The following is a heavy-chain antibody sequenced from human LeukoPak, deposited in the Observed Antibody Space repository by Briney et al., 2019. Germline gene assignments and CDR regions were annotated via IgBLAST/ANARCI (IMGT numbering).Heavy chain of an antibody. D-gene: IGHD3-10*01. J-gene: IGHJ4*02. CDR3: AARKVRGVWFYLDY. V-gene: IGHV3-33*01. CDR1: GFTFSSYV. Sequence: GGSLRLSCAASGFTFSSYVMHWVRQAPGKGLEWVAVIWSDGGNKYYADSVKGRFTISRDNSKNTLYLQMNSLRVEDTAVYFCAARKVRGVWFYLDYWGQGTLVTVSS. CDR2: IWSDGGNK.